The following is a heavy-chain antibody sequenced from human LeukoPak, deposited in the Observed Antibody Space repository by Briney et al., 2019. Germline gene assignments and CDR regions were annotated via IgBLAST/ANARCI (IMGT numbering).Heavy chain of an antibody. Sequence: GESLKISCKGSGYSFGSYWIGWVRQMPGKGLEWMGIIYPGDSDTRYSPSFQGQVTISADKSISTAYLQWSSLKASDTAMYYCARPTREGSGWYYFDYWGQGTLVTVSS. CDR3: ARPTREGSGWYYFDY. CDR2: IYPGDSDT. J-gene: IGHJ4*02. V-gene: IGHV5-51*01. CDR1: GYSFGSYW. D-gene: IGHD6-19*01.